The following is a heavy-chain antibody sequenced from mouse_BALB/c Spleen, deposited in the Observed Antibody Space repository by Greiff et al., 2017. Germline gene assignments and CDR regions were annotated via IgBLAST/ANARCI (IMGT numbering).Heavy chain of an antibody. CDR2: ISYDGSN. J-gene: IGHJ4*01. Sequence: EVKLQESGPGLVKPSQSLSLTCSVTGYSITSGYYWNWIRQFPGNKLEWMGYISYDGSNNYNPSLKNRISITRDTSKNQFFLKLNSVTTEDTATYYCAKLYGNYVSIYYYAMDYWGQGTSVTVSS. V-gene: IGHV3-6*02. CDR3: AKLYGNYVSIYYYAMDY. D-gene: IGHD2-1*01. CDR1: GYSITSGYY.